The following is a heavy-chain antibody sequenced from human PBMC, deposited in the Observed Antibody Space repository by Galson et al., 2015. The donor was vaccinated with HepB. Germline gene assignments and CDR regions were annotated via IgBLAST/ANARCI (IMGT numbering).Heavy chain of an antibody. J-gene: IGHJ6*02. CDR3: ARDKLLFRANYYYYCMDV. CDR2: IYTSGST. Sequence: GTGLEWIGRIYTSGSTNYNPSLNSRVTISVDTSKNQFSLKLSSVTAADTAVYDCARDKLLFRANYYYYCMDVWGQGTTVTVSS. V-gene: IGHV4-61*02. D-gene: IGHD2-21*01.